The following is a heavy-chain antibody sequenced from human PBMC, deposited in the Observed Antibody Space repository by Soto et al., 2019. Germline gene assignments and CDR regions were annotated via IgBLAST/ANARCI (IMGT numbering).Heavy chain of an antibody. CDR3: VSRIPSWVFDY. D-gene: IGHD2-21*01. Sequence: GGSLRLSFGASGLSVSDNYMGWVRQAPGRGPEWVSVMYAGGDTHYADSVKGRSTISRDKSENTLYLQMNSLRDEDTGVYFCVSRIPSWVFDYWGLGTLVTVSS. CDR1: GLSVSDNY. J-gene: IGHJ4*01. V-gene: IGHV3-53*01. CDR2: MYAGGDT.